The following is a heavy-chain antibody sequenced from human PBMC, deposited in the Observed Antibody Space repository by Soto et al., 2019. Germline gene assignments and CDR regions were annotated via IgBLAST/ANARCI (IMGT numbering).Heavy chain of an antibody. CDR1: GFTFGIHA. D-gene: IGHD2-8*02. V-gene: IGHV3-7*01. CDR2: INQDGSQK. Sequence: GGSLRLSCAASGFTFGIHAMSWVRQAPGKGLEWVANINQDGSQKYYVDSVRGRFTISRDNAKNSLYLQMNSLRAEDTAVYYCARAVAAGGSFWGQGTLVTVSS. J-gene: IGHJ4*02. CDR3: ARAVAAGGSF.